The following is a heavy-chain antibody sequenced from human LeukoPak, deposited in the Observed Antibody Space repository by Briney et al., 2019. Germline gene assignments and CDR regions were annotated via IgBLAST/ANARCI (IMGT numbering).Heavy chain of an antibody. CDR3: ARASALGDFDY. Sequence: PGGSLRLSCAASGFTVSSKYMSWVRQAPGKGLEWVSVLYSGGDTYYADSVKGRFTISRDNSKNTLYLQMDSLRAEDTAVYYRARASALGDFDYWGQGTLVTVSS. V-gene: IGHV3-53*01. CDR2: LYSGGDT. J-gene: IGHJ4*02. D-gene: IGHD3-10*01. CDR1: GFTVSSKY.